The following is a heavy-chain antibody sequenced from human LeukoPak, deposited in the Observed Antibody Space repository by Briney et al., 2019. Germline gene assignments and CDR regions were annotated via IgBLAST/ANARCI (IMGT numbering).Heavy chain of an antibody. V-gene: IGHV3-23*01. D-gene: IGHD2-2*01. J-gene: IGHJ5*02. CDR2: ISGSGGST. CDR3: AKDEDIVVVPAANPWFDP. CDR1: GFTFSSYA. Sequence: GGSLRLSCAASGFTFSSYAMSWVRQAPGKGLEWVSAISGSGGSTYYADSVKGRFTISRDNSKNTLYLRMNSLRAEDTAVYYCAKDEDIVVVPAANPWFDPWGQGTLVTVSS.